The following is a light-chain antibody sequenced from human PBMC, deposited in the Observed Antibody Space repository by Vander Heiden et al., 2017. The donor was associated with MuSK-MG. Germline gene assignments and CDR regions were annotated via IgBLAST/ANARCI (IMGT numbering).Light chain of an antibody. Sequence: IQMTQSPSSLSASVGDRVTITCQASQDISNYLNWYQQKPGKAPKLLIYDASNLETGVPSRFSGSGSGTDFTFTISSLQPEDIATYYCQQDDNLLVTFGHGTKVDIK. CDR2: DAS. CDR1: QDISNY. CDR3: QQDDNLLVT. V-gene: IGKV1-33*01. J-gene: IGKJ3*01.